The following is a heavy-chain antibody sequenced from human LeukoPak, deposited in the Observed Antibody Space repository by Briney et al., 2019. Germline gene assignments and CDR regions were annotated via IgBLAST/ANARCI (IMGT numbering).Heavy chain of an antibody. V-gene: IGHV3-30-3*01. CDR1: GFTFSSYA. Sequence: GGSLRLSCAASGFTFSSYAMHWVRQAPGKGLEWVAVISYDGSNKYYADSVKGRFTISRDNSKNTLYLQMNSLRAEDTAVYYCARSSGYYYYFDYWGQETLVTVSS. CDR2: ISYDGSNK. CDR3: ARSSGYYYYFDY. J-gene: IGHJ4*02. D-gene: IGHD3-22*01.